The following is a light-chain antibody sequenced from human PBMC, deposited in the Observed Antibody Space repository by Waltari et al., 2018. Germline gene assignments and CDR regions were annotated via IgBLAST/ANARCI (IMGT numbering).Light chain of an antibody. CDR2: QVN. CDR1: SSDIGVYNY. J-gene: IGLJ3*02. CDR3: SSYVGTNTWV. Sequence: QAALTQPRSVSGSPGQSVTISCTGTSSDIGVYNYVSWYQQHPDTAPKLMIYQVNKRPSGVSGRFSGSKSGNTASLTISGLQAEDEADYYCSSYVGTNTWVFGGGTRMTVL. V-gene: IGLV2-11*01.